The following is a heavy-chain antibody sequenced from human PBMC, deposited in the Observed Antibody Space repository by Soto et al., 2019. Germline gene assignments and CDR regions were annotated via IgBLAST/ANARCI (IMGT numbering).Heavy chain of an antibody. CDR1: GFTFSSYS. CDR2: ISSSSSTI. J-gene: IGHJ3*02. V-gene: IGHV3-48*01. Sequence: GGSLRLSCAASGFTFSSYSMNWVRQAPGKGLEWVSYISSSSSTIYYADSVKGRFTISRDNAKNSLYLQMNSLRAEDTAVYYCARVKRGWNHGLAFDIWGQGTMVTVSS. D-gene: IGHD1-1*01. CDR3: ARVKRGWNHGLAFDI.